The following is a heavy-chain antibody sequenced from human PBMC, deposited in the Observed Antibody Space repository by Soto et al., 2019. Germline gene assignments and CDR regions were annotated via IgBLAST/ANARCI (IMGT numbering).Heavy chain of an antibody. CDR2: INHSGST. J-gene: IGHJ4*01. CDR1: GGSFSGYY. Sequence: SETLSLTCAVYGGSFSGYYWSWIRQPPGKGLEWIGEINHSGSTNYNPSLKSRVTISVDTSKNQFSLKLSSVTAADTAVYYCARRSVVVVAATFVHFDYWGHGTLVTVS. CDR3: ARRSVVVVAATFVHFDY. D-gene: IGHD2-15*01. V-gene: IGHV4-34*01.